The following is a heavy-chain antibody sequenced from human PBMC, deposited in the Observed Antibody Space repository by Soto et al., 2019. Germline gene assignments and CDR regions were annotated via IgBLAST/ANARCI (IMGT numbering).Heavy chain of an antibody. D-gene: IGHD2-2*02. CDR1: GGSFTTYT. CDR3: AREGYCSSTNCYTRDYGMDV. Sequence: SVKVSCKASGGSFTTYTISWVRQAPGQGLEWMGGIIPMFGTTNYAQRFQGRVTLTADESTNTAYMELSSLRSEDTAVYYCAREGYCSSTNCYTRDYGMDVWGQGTTVTVSS. CDR2: IIPMFGTT. V-gene: IGHV1-69*13. J-gene: IGHJ6*02.